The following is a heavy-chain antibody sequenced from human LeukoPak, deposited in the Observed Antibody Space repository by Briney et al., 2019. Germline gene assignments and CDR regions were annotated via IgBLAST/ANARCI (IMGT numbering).Heavy chain of an antibody. V-gene: IGHV3-15*01. D-gene: IGHD2-2*01. Sequence: NPGGSLRLSCAASGFIFSSAWMTWVRQAPGKGLEWVGHIKNKTNGGTTDYAAPVKGRFIISRDDSKNTLYLQMNDLRTEDTAVYYCARGLCSSTSCYQGPFDFWGQGTLVTVSP. CDR3: ARGLCSSTSCYQGPFDF. CDR1: GFIFSSAW. CDR2: IKNKTNGGTT. J-gene: IGHJ4*02.